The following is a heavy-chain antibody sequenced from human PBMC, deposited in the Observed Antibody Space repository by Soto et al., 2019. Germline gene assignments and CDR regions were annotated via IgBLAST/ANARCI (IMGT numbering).Heavy chain of an antibody. Sequence: QVQLVESGGGVVQPGRSLRLSCAASGFTFSSYAMHWVRQAPGKGLEWVAVISYDGSNKYYADSVKGRFTISRDNSKNTLSLQMNSLRAEDTAVYYCARDPKRPRGDYFDYWGQGTLVTVSS. D-gene: IGHD3-16*01. J-gene: IGHJ4*02. CDR1: GFTFSSYA. CDR3: ARDPKRPRGDYFDY. CDR2: ISYDGSNK. V-gene: IGHV3-30-3*01.